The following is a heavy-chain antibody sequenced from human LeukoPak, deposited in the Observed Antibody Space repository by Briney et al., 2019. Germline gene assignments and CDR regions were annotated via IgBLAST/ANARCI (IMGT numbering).Heavy chain of an antibody. V-gene: IGHV3-23*01. Sequence: PGGSLRFSCAASGFTFSSYAMSWVRQAPGKGLEWVSAISGSGGSTYYADSVKGRLTISRDNSKNMLYLQMNSLRAEDTAVYYCAKGDSAAATLSFQHWGQGTLVTVSS. J-gene: IGHJ1*01. D-gene: IGHD6-13*01. CDR1: GFTFSSYA. CDR2: ISGSGGST. CDR3: AKGDSAAATLSFQH.